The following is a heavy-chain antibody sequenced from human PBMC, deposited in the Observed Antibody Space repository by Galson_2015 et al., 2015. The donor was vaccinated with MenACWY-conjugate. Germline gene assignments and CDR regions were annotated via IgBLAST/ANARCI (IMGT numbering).Heavy chain of an antibody. Sequence: TLSLTCTVSGDSMTSGNHYWSWIRQFPGKGLEWLGYIYHSDSTYYNPSLKSRVIMSKDTSKSQVSLRLSSVTAADTAVYYCARDSDYWGQGALVIVSS. J-gene: IGHJ4*02. CDR3: ARDSDY. CDR2: IYHSDST. CDR1: GDSMTSGNHY. V-gene: IGHV4-31*03.